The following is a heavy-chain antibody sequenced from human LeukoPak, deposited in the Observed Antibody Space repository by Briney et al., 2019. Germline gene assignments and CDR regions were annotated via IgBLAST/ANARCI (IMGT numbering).Heavy chain of an antibody. D-gene: IGHD2-15*01. J-gene: IGHJ4*02. V-gene: IGHV4-59*01. Sequence: PSETLSLTSTVSGGSINNYYWSWIRQPPGKGLEWIAYIDDSGSTNYNPSLKSRVTISVDTSKNQFSLKLSSVTAADTAVYYCARDRTLYCSDGSCYSGGLDYWGQGTLVTVSS. CDR3: ARDRTLYCSDGSCYSGGLDY. CDR2: IDDSGST. CDR1: GGSINNYY.